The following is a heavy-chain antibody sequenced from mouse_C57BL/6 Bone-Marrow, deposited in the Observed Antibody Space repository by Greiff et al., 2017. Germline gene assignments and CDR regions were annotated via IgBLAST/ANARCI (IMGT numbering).Heavy chain of an antibody. CDR1: GYTFTDYE. CDR2: IDPETGGT. D-gene: IGHD1-1*01. J-gene: IGHJ1*03. CDR3: TRPLIYYYGSSYDWYCDV. Sequence: QVQLQQSGAELVRPGASVTLSCKASGYTFTDYEMHWVKQTPVHGLEWIGAIDPETGGTAYNQKFKGKAILTADKSSSTAYMELRSLTSEDSAVYYCTRPLIYYYGSSYDWYCDVWGTGTTVTVSS. V-gene: IGHV1-15*01.